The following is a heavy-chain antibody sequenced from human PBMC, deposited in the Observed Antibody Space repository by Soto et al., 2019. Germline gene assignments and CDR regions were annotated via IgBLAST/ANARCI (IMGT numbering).Heavy chain of an antibody. D-gene: IGHD3-10*01. CDR2: ILNDGSNR. CDR1: GFTFSNYG. J-gene: IGHJ6*04. CDR3: ARDDEYSGNGMDV. V-gene: IGHV3-33*01. Sequence: QVQLVESGGGVVQPGRSLRLSCAASGFTFSNYGMHWVRQAPGKGLEWVAVILNDGSNRYHADSVKDRFTISRDNSKNMLYLQMNSMRAEYTAVYYCARDDEYSGNGMDVWGKGTTVTVSP.